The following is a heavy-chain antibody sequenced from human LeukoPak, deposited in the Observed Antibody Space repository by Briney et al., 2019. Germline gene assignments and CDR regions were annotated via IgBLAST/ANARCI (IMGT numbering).Heavy chain of an antibody. V-gene: IGHV3-21*01. J-gene: IGHJ4*02. CDR3: ASPSIRYSSGWWAY. Sequence: PGGSLRLSCAASGFTFSSYSMNWVRQAPGKGLEWVSSISSSSSYIYYADSVKGRFTISRDNAKNSLYLQMNSLRAEDTAVSYCASPSIRYSSGWWAYWGQGTLVTVSS. CDR1: GFTFSSYS. D-gene: IGHD6-19*01. CDR2: ISSSSSYI.